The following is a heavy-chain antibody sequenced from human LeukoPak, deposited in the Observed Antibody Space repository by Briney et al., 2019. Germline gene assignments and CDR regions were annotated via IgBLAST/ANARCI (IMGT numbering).Heavy chain of an antibody. D-gene: IGHD3-9*01. CDR2: ISSSGSTI. Sequence: PGGSLRLSCAASGFTFSSYEMNWVRQAPGKGLEWVSYISSSGSTIYYADSVKGRFTISRDNAKNSLYLQMNSLRAEDTAVYYCVRDAYNILTAPYFDYWGQGTLVTVSS. J-gene: IGHJ4*02. CDR1: GFTFSSYE. CDR3: VRDAYNILTAPYFDY. V-gene: IGHV3-48*03.